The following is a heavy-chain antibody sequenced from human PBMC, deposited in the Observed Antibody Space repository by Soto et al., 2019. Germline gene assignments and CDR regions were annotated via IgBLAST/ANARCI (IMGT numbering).Heavy chain of an antibody. Sequence: QVRLQEWGPGLVKPSQTLSLKCSVSGGSITTGGRYWSWIRQLLGKGLEWIGDIYYIGNTYYNASLKSRVTISVESAKNQFSLKLSSVTAADTAVYYCAQALFFNGGDGFDIWGQGRLVTVSS. CDR2: IYYIGNT. D-gene: IGHD2-8*01. J-gene: IGHJ3*02. V-gene: IGHV4-31*02. CDR3: AQALFFNGGDGFDI. CDR1: GGSITTGGRY.